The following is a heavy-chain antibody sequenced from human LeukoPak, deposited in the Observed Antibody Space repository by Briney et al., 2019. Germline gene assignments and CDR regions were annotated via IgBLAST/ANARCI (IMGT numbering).Heavy chain of an antibody. CDR3: AKDLGLYYDILTGSQRWDY. D-gene: IGHD3-9*01. V-gene: IGHV3-30*02. J-gene: IGHJ4*02. CDR1: GFTFSSYG. Sequence: GGSLRLSCAASGFTFSSYGMHWVRQAPGKGLEWVAFIRYDGSNKYYADSVKGRFTISRDNSKNTLYLQMNSLRAEDTAVYYCAKDLGLYYDILTGSQRWDYWGQGTLVTVSS. CDR2: IRYDGSNK.